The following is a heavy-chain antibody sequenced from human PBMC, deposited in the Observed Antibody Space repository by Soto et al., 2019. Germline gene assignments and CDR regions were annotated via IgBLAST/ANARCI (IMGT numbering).Heavy chain of an antibody. D-gene: IGHD2-8*01. V-gene: IGHV3-23*01. J-gene: IGHJ4*02. CDR2: ISGSGGST. CDR1: GFTFSTYA. CDR3: AKGSYCTNGICSDY. Sequence: EVQLLESGGGLVQPGGSLRLSCAASGFTFSTYAMSWVRQAPGKGLEWVSAISGSGGSTYYADSVKGRFTISRDNSKNTFYQQINSLRAEDTAVYYCAKGSYCTNGICSDYLGQGTLVTVSS.